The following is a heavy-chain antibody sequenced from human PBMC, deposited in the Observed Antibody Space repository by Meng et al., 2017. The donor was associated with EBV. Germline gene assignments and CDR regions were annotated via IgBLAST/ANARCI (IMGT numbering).Heavy chain of an antibody. CDR3: VRELVGGTFDY. V-gene: IGHV1-18*01. Sequence: QVQLVQSGAEGKKPGASVKVSCKASGYTFTSYGISWVRQAPGQGLEWMGWISAYNGNTNDAQKLQGRVTMTRDTSTSTVYMDLSILTSEDTAVYYCVRELVGGTFDYWGQGTLVTVSS. CDR1: GYTFTSYG. J-gene: IGHJ4*02. CDR2: ISAYNGNT. D-gene: IGHD1/OR15-1a*01.